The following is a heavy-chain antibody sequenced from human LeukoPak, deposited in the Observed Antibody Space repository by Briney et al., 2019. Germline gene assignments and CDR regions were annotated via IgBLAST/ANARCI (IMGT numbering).Heavy chain of an antibody. J-gene: IGHJ5*02. CDR1: GFNFNSHG. D-gene: IGHD3-9*01. V-gene: IGHV3-30*18. CDR2: ISYEGSNQ. CDR3: VKDGIRYFDA. Sequence: GTSLRLSCAASGFNFNSHGMHWVRQAPGKGLEWVAIISYEGSNQYYAESVKGRFTLTRDNSKNTLYLQMNSLRAADTAIYYCVKDGIRYFDAWGQGTLVTVSS.